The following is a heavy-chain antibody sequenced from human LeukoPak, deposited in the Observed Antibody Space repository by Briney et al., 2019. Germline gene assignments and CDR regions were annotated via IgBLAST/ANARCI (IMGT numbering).Heavy chain of an antibody. Sequence: GGSLRLSCAASGFTFSSYGMHWVRQAPGKGLEWVAVISYDGGNKYYADSVKGRFTISRDNSKNTLYLQMNSLRAEDTAVYYCANAILNYGMDVWGQGTTVTVSS. CDR2: ISYDGGNK. J-gene: IGHJ6*02. V-gene: IGHV3-30*18. CDR1: GFTFSSYG. CDR3: ANAILNYGMDV.